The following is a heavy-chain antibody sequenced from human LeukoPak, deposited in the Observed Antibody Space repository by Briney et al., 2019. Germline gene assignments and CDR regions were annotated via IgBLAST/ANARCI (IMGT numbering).Heavy chain of an antibody. CDR2: SRNKANGYTT. V-gene: IGHV3-72*01. D-gene: IGHD1-26*01. J-gene: IGHJ4*02. CDR1: GFTFSSYW. CDR3: ASARASYSKNSWYCDY. Sequence: PGGSLRLSCAASGFTFSSYWMSWVRQAPAKGLEWVGRSRNKANGYTTEYAASVKGRFTISRDDSKRSLYLQMNSLQTEDTAVYYCASARASYSKNSWYCDYWGQGTLVTVSS.